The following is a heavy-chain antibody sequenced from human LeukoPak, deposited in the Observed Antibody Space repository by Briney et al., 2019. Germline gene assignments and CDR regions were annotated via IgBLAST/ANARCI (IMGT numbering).Heavy chain of an antibody. D-gene: IGHD6-13*01. V-gene: IGHV3-30*18. Sequence: GRSLRLSCAASGFTFSSYGVHWVRQAPGKGLEWVAVISYDGSSKYYADSVKGRFTISRDNSKNTLYLQMNSLRGEDTAVYYCAKVGEQQLADYWGQGALVTVSS. CDR3: AKVGEQQLADY. CDR2: ISYDGSSK. J-gene: IGHJ4*02. CDR1: GFTFSSYG.